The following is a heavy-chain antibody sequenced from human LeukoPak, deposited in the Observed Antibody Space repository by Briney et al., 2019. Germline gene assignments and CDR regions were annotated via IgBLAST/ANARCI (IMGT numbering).Heavy chain of an antibody. J-gene: IGHJ4*02. Sequence: SETLSLTCTVSGGSISSYYWSWIRQPAGKGLEWIGRIYTSGSTNYNPSLKGRLTMSVDTSKNQFSLKMSSVTAADTAVYYCARGNSSSWPLDYWGQGTLVTVSS. V-gene: IGHV4-4*07. CDR2: IYTSGST. D-gene: IGHD6-13*01. CDR3: ARGNSSSWPLDY. CDR1: GGSISSYY.